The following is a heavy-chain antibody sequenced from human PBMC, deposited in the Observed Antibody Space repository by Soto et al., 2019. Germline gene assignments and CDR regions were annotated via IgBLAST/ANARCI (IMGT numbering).Heavy chain of an antibody. V-gene: IGHV4-34*01. Sequence: SXTLSLACAVYGGSFSGYYWSWIRQPPVNGLEWIVEINHSGSTNYNPSLKSRVTISVDTSKNQFSLKLSSVTAADTAVYYCARGNTMVRGVSVLSYYYGMDVWGQGTTVTVSS. CDR1: GGSFSGYY. CDR3: ARGNTMVRGVSVLSYYYGMDV. CDR2: INHSGST. J-gene: IGHJ6*02. D-gene: IGHD3-10*01.